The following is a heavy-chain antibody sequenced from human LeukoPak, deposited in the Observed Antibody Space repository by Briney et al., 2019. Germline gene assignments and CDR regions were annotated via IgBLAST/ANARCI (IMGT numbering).Heavy chain of an antibody. V-gene: IGHV1-18*01. J-gene: IGHJ4*02. CDR2: ISAYNGNT. Sequence: AASVKVSCKASGYTFASYGISWVRQAPGQGLEWMGWISAYNGNTNYAQKLQGRVTMTTDTSTSTAYMELRSLRSDDTAVYYCARDIRIVGATLYFDYWGQGTLVTVSS. CDR3: ARDIRIVGATLYFDY. D-gene: IGHD1-26*01. CDR1: GYTFASYG.